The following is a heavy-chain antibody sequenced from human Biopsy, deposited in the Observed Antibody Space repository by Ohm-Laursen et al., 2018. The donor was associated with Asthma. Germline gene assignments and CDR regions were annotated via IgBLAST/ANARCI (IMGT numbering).Heavy chain of an antibody. D-gene: IGHD3-9*01. Sequence: ASVKVSCKASGYTFINYAIHWVRQAPGQRLEWMGWIKAGNGNTKYSQKFQGRVTISRDTSASTAYMDLSSLRSEDTAVYYCARTYYDFLTGQVNDAFAMWGQGTMVTGSS. V-gene: IGHV1-3*01. J-gene: IGHJ3*02. CDR1: GYTFINYA. CDR2: IKAGNGNT. CDR3: ARTYYDFLTGQVNDAFAM.